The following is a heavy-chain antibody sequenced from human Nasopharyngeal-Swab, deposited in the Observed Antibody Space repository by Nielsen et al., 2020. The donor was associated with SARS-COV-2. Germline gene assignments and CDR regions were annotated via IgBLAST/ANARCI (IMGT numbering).Heavy chain of an antibody. J-gene: IGHJ4*02. D-gene: IGHD3-10*02. V-gene: IGHV4-59*13. Sequence: SETLSLTCTVPGGSISSYYWSWIRQPPGKGLEWIGYIYYSGSTNYNPSLKSRVTISVDTSKNQFSLKLSSVTAADTAVYYCARGLFIDYWGQGTLVTVSS. CDR2: IYYSGST. CDR1: GGSISSYY. CDR3: ARGLFIDY.